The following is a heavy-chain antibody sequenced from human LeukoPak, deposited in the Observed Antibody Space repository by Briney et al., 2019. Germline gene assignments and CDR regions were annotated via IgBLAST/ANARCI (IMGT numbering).Heavy chain of an antibody. CDR3: AKGGSGNRPFDQ. CDR1: GFIFGDFP. CDR2: INSGGAT. D-gene: IGHD3-10*01. Sequence: GGSLRLSCAASGFIFGDFPLGWVRQSPGKGLEWVSTINSGGATFYAESVKGRFIISRDNSKNTLYLQMTNLRDDDTAVYYCAKGGSGNRPFDQWGQGTLVPVSS. J-gene: IGHJ4*02. V-gene: IGHV3-23*01.